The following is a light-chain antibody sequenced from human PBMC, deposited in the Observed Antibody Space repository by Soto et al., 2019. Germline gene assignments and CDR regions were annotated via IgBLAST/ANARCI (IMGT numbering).Light chain of an antibody. CDR2: GAS. CDR3: QQYHSPPFT. CDR1: QGIANY. J-gene: IGKJ3*01. V-gene: IGKV1-27*01. Sequence: DIQMTQSPSSLSAFVGDRVTFTCRASQGIANYLAWYQQKPGKVPKLLIYGASTLQSGVPSRFSGSGSGTDFTLTISSLQPEDVATYYCQQYHSPPFTFGHGTKLDIK.